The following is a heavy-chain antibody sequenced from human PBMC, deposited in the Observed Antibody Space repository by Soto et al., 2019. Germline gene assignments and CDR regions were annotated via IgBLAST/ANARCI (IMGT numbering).Heavy chain of an antibody. D-gene: IGHD3-22*01. J-gene: IGHJ6*02. CDR1: GGTFNNYA. Sequence: QVQLVQSGAEVRKPESSVRVSCKASGGTFNNYAITWVRQAPGQGLEWMGGTIPMFGTTNYAEKFQGRVTMTAEESTNTAYMELSSLRSEDTAVYYCTRCGIRYHSIGFYLGIDGMDVWGQGNTVIVSS. CDR2: TIPMFGTT. V-gene: IGHV1-69*12. CDR3: TRCGIRYHSIGFYLGIDGMDV.